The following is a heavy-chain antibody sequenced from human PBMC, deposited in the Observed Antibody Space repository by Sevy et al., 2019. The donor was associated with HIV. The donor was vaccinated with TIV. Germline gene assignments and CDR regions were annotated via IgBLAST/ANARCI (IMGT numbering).Heavy chain of an antibody. V-gene: IGHV3-9*01. Sequence: GGSLRLSCAASGFTFDDYAMHWVRQAPGKGLEWASGISWNSGSIGYADSVKRRFTISRDNAKNSLYLQMNSLRAEDTALYYCAKSISYDILTGYQDYWGQGTLVTVSS. CDR2: ISWNSGSI. CDR1: GFTFDDYA. J-gene: IGHJ4*02. D-gene: IGHD3-9*01. CDR3: AKSISYDILTGYQDY.